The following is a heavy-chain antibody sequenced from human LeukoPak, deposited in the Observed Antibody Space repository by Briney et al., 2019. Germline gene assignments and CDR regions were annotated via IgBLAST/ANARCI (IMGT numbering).Heavy chain of an antibody. D-gene: IGHD2-2*02. CDR3: ARDRAGGGYCSSTSCYTFDFDY. CDR2: IIPIFGSA. Sequence: SVKISCKASGGTFSSYAISWARQAPGQGLQWMGGIIPIFGSANYAQKFQDRVTITADESTSTAYMELSSLRSEDTAVYYCARDRAGGGYCSSTSCYTFDFDYWGQGTLVTVSS. CDR1: GGTFSSYA. J-gene: IGHJ4*02. V-gene: IGHV1-69*01.